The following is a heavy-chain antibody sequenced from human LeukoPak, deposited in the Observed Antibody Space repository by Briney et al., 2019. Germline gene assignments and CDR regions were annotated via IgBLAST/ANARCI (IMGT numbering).Heavy chain of an antibody. J-gene: IGHJ4*02. CDR3: ARTRTGKPDF. CDR1: GYTFIVHY. CDR2: VNPSSGGT. Sequence: ASVEVYCRASGYTFIVHYIHWVRQAPGQGLEWMGWVNPSSGGTNYAQKFQDRVTMTSDTSINTAYMELSSLRSDDTAVYYCARTRTGKPDFWGQGTLVTVSS. V-gene: IGHV1-2*02. D-gene: IGHD1-14*01.